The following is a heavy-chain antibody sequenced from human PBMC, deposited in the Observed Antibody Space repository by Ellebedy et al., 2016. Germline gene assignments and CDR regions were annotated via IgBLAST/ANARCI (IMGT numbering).Heavy chain of an antibody. V-gene: IGHV3-11*05. CDR2: ISNSGTST. D-gene: IGHD4-17*01. Sequence: GGSLRLXXAAFGFPFNNYYMNWIRQAPGKGLEWISYISNSGTSTDYADSVKGRFTVSRDNIKNALFLDMNNLRADDTAVYYCVRGSYGDPNWGQGTLVTVSS. CDR3: VRGSYGDPN. J-gene: IGHJ1*01. CDR1: GFPFNNYY.